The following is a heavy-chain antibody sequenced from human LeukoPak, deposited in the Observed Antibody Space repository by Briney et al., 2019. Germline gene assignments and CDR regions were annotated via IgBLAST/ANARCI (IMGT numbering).Heavy chain of an antibody. CDR1: GFTFGDHS. CDR2: IRSKAYGGTA. V-gene: IGHV3-49*03. J-gene: IGHJ4*02. D-gene: IGHD3-9*01. CDR3: TREIRYFDWFQADY. Sequence: GRSLRLSCTASGFTFGDHSVSWFRQAPGKGLEWAGFIRSKAYGGTAEYAASVKGRFTISRDDSKSVAYLQMDSLETEDTAVYYCTREIRYFDWFQADYWGQGTLVTVSS.